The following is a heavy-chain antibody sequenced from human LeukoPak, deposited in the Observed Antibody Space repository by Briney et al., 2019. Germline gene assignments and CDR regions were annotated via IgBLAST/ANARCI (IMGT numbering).Heavy chain of an antibody. V-gene: IGHV3-33*05. J-gene: IGHJ4*02. D-gene: IGHD5-18*01. CDR1: GFTFSSYG. Sequence: PGGSLRLSCAASGFTFSSYGMHWVRQAPGKGLEWVAVISYDGSNKYYADSVKGRFTISRDNSKNTLYLQMNSLRAEDTAVYYCARGRRRYSYGYDYWGQGTLVTVSS. CDR2: ISYDGSNK. CDR3: ARGRRRYSYGYDY.